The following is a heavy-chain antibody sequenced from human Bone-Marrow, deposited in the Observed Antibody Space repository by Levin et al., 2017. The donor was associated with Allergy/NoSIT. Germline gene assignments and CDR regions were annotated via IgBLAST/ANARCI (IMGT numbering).Heavy chain of an antibody. D-gene: IGHD3-22*01. CDR1: GGSISSYY. CDR2: IYYSGST. CDR3: ARERRDYYEPLNAFDI. V-gene: IGHV4-59*01. J-gene: IGHJ3*02. Sequence: PSETLSLTCTVSGGSISSYYWSWIRQPPGKGLEWIGYIYYSGSTNYNPSLKSRVTISVDTSKNQFSLKLSSVTAADTAVYYCARERRDYYEPLNAFDIWGQGTMVTVSS.